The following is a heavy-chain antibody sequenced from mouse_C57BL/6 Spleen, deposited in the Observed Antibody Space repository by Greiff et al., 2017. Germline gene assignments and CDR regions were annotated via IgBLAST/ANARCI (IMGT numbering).Heavy chain of an antibody. Sequence: QVQLKQPGAELVRPGSSVKLSCKASGYTFTSYWMHWVKQRPIQGLEWIGNIDPSDSETHYNQKFKDKATLTVDKSSSTAYMQLSSLTSEDSAVYYCARPPLNYGSSYPSWYFDVWGTGTTVTVSS. D-gene: IGHD1-1*01. J-gene: IGHJ1*03. CDR1: GYTFTSYW. CDR3: ARPPLNYGSSYPSWYFDV. CDR2: IDPSDSET. V-gene: IGHV1-52*01.